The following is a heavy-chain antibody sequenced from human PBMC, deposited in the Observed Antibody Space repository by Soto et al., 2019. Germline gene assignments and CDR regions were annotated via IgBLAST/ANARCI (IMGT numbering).Heavy chain of an antibody. J-gene: IGHJ6*03. V-gene: IGHV1-8*01. CDR3: ARGLKMLRVFVLQTYYYYYMDV. CDR1: GYTFTSYD. Sequence: QVHLVQSGAEVKKPGASVKVSCKASGYTFTSYDINWVRQVAGQGLEWMGWMNPNSGDTSYAQEFQGRVTMSRNTSRSIAYMELSSLRPADTAVYYCARGLKMLRVFVLQTYYYYYMDVWGKGTTVTLSS. CDR2: MNPNSGDT. D-gene: IGHD3-10*01.